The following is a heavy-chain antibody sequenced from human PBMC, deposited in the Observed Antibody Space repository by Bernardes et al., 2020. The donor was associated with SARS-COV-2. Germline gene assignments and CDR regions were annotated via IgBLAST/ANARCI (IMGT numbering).Heavy chain of an antibody. CDR2: IYPGDSDT. D-gene: IGHD6-25*01. V-gene: IGHV5-51*01. CDR3: ARLFRKIAAADS. J-gene: IGHJ4*02. CDR1: GYSFTTYW. Sequence: GESLKISCKGSGYSFTTYWVGWVRQMPGKGLEWMGIIYPGDSDTTYSPSFQGQVTISADRSISTAYLQWSSLKASDTAMYYCARLFRKIAAADSWGQGTLVTVSS.